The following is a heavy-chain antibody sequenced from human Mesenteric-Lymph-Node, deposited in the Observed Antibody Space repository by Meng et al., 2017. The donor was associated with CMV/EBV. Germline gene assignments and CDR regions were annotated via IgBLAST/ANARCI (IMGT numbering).Heavy chain of an antibody. J-gene: IGHJ6*02. Sequence: SETLSLTCNVSGVSISSTSQYWAWIRQPPGKGLEWIGSIYYSGSTYYNPSLKRRVTISVDTSKNQFSLKLSSVTAADTAVYYCARDPGYYDFWSGYYKGHYYYYGMDVWGQGTTVTVSS. CDR2: IYYSGST. CDR3: ARDPGYYDFWSGYYKGHYYYYGMDV. CDR1: GVSISSTSQY. V-gene: IGHV4-39*07. D-gene: IGHD3-3*01.